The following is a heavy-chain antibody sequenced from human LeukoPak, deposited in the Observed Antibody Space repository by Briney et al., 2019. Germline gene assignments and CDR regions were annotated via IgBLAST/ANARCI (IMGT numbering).Heavy chain of an antibody. CDR1: GFTFSSYG. D-gene: IGHD6-19*01. V-gene: IGHV3-33*01. CDR3: ARGDSSGWYLQEYNWFDP. CDR2: IWYDGSNK. Sequence: GGSLRLSCAASGFTFSSYGMHWVRQAPGKGLEWVAVIWYDGSNKYYADSVKGRFTISRDNSKNTLYLQTNSLRAEDTAVYYCARGDSSGWYLQEYNWFDPWGQGTLVTVSS. J-gene: IGHJ5*02.